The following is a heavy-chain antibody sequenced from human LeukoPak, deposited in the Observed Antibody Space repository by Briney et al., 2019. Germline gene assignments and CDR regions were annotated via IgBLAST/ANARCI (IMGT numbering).Heavy chain of an antibody. J-gene: IGHJ4*02. Sequence: GGSLRLSCAASGFTFSSYGMSWVRQAPGKGLEWVSGISGSGGSTYYADSVRGRFTISRDNSKNALYLQMNSLRVEDTAVYYCARVGGHWGQGTLVTVSS. CDR1: GFTFSSYG. V-gene: IGHV3-23*01. D-gene: IGHD3-10*01. CDR3: ARVGGH. CDR2: ISGSGGST.